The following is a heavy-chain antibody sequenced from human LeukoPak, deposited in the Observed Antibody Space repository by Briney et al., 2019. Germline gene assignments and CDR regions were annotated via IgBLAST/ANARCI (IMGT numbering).Heavy chain of an antibody. CDR1: GYSISSGYY. Sequence: SETLSLTCAVSGYSISSGYYWGWIRQPPGKGLEWIGSIYHSGSTYYNPSLKSRVTISVDTSKNQFSLKLRSVTAADTAGYYCARHSEQPALLDYWGQGTLVTVSS. CDR2: IYHSGST. V-gene: IGHV4-38-2*01. D-gene: IGHD6-13*01. J-gene: IGHJ4*02. CDR3: ARHSEQPALLDY.